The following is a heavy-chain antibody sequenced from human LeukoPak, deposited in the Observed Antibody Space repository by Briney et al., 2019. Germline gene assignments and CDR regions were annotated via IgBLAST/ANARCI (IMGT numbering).Heavy chain of an antibody. J-gene: IGHJ5*02. Sequence: SETLSLTCTVSGGSISSSSYYWGWIRQPPGKGPEWIGSIYYSGSTYYNPSLKSRVTISVDTSKNQFSLKLSSVTAADTAVYYCARLGVVWLPAAWFNWFNPWGQGTLVTVSS. D-gene: IGHD2-2*01. CDR3: ARLGVVWLPAAWFNWFNP. CDR1: GGSISSSSYY. CDR2: IYYSGST. V-gene: IGHV4-39*01.